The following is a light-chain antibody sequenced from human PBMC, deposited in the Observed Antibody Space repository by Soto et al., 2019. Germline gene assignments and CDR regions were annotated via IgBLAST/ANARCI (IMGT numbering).Light chain of an antibody. V-gene: IGKV1-12*01. CDR3: QQANSFPWT. J-gene: IGKJ1*01. Sequence: DLQMTQSPSSVSASVGDRVTITCRASQGINSWLSWYQQKPGKAPKLLIYGTSSLQSGVPSRFSGSGSGTDFTLTISSLQPEDFAIYYCQQANSFPWTFGQGTKVEIK. CDR2: GTS. CDR1: QGINSW.